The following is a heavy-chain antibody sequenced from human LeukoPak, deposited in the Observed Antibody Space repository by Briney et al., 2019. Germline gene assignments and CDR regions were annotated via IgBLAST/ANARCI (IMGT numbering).Heavy chain of an antibody. J-gene: IGHJ6*03. CDR2: ISGSGGGT. CDR1: GFTFSSYA. Sequence: GGSLRLSCAASGFTFSSYAMSWVRQAPGKGLEWVSAISGSGGGTYYADSVKGRFTISRDNAKNSVYLQMNSLRAEDTAVYYCARVSRTYYGSGNDMDVWGKGTTVTISS. CDR3: ARVSRTYYGSGNDMDV. D-gene: IGHD3-10*01. V-gene: IGHV3-23*01.